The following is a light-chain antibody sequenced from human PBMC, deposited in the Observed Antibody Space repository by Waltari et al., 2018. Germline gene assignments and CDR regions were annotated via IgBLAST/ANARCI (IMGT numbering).Light chain of an antibody. Sequence: EIVMTQSPATLSVSPGDRATLPCRASQSISSNLAWYQQQPGQAPRLLIYGASTRATGIPARFSGSGSGTEFTLTISSLQSEDVAVYYCQQYVRLPWTFGQGTQVEVK. CDR2: GAS. CDR1: QSISSN. CDR3: QQYVRLPWT. V-gene: IGKV3-15*01. J-gene: IGKJ1*01.